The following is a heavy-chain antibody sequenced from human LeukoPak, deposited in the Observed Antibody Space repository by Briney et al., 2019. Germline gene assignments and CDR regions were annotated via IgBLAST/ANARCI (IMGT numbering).Heavy chain of an antibody. D-gene: IGHD3-16*01. CDR2: ISAYNGYT. V-gene: IGHV1-18*01. Sequence: ASVNVSCKASGYTFTSYGISWVRQAPGQGLGWMGWISAYNGYTNYAQKFQGRVTITRDTSASTAYMELSSLRSEDTAVYYCARDPSHAWGYYFDYWGQGTLVTVSS. CDR3: ARDPSHAWGYYFDY. J-gene: IGHJ4*02. CDR1: GYTFTSYG.